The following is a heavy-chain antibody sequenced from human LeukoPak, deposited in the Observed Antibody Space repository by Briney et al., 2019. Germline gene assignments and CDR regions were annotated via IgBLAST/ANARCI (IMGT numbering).Heavy chain of an antibody. J-gene: IGHJ5*02. CDR2: INPNSGGT. CDR3: ARVVYNWNYGWFDP. D-gene: IGHD1-7*01. CDR1: GYTFTGYY. Sequence: ASVKVSFKASGYTFTGYYMHWVRQAPGQGLEWMGWINPNSGGTNYAQKFQGRVTMTRDTSISTAYMELSRLRSDDTAVYYCARVVYNWNYGWFDPWGQGALVTVSS. V-gene: IGHV1-2*02.